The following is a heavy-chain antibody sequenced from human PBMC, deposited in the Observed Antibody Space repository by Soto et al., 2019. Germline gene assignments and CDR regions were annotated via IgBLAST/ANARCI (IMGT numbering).Heavy chain of an antibody. CDR3: ARPPRDLWSGYSTYFDY. Sequence: GGSLRLSCAASGFIFDDYAMHWVRQTPGKGLEWVAVISYDGSITYYSDSVKGRFTISRDTPTNTVYLQLNGLRGDDTAVYYCARPPRDLWSGYSTYFDYWGQGTLVTVSS. V-gene: IGHV3-30-3*01. J-gene: IGHJ4*02. CDR1: GFIFDDYA. D-gene: IGHD3-3*01. CDR2: ISYDGSIT.